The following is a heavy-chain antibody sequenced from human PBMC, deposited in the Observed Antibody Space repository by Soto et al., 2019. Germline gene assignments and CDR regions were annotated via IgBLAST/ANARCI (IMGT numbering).Heavy chain of an antibody. CDR1: GYTFASCG. V-gene: IGHV1-18*01. J-gene: IGHJ4*02. CDR2: ISAYNGNT. CDR3: ARGVSRSYDSSGYVDY. Sequence: ASVKVCCKESGYTFASCGMSWVRQANRQGLEWMGWISAYNGNTNYAQKLQGRVTMTTDTSTSTAYMELRSLRSDDTAVYYCARGVSRSYDSSGYVDYWGQGTLVTVSS. D-gene: IGHD3-22*01.